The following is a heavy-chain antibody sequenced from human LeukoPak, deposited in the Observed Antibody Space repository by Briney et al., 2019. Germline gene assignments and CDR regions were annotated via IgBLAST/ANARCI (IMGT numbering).Heavy chain of an antibody. CDR1: GFIFRDYT. Sequence: GGSLRLSCVASGFIFRDYTMNWVRQAPGKGLEWVGRIKSKTDGGTTDYAAPVKGRFTISRDDSKNTLYLQMNSLKTEDTAVYYCTTGPPLRFDCWGQGTLVTVSS. CDR2: IKSKTDGGTT. J-gene: IGHJ4*02. CDR3: TTGPPLRFDC. V-gene: IGHV3-15*01.